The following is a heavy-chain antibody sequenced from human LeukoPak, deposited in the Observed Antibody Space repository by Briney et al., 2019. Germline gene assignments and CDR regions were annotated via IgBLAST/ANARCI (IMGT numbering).Heavy chain of an antibody. CDR1: GFSFDDYA. Sequence: GGSLRLSCAASGFSFDDYATHCVRQAPGKGVEWVSGISWNSGSIGYADSVKGRFTISRDNAKNSLYLQMNSLRAEDTALYYCAKDYGSSRYYYMDVWGKGTTVTVSS. CDR2: ISWNSGSI. V-gene: IGHV3-9*01. CDR3: AKDYGSSRYYYMDV. J-gene: IGHJ6*03. D-gene: IGHD6-6*01.